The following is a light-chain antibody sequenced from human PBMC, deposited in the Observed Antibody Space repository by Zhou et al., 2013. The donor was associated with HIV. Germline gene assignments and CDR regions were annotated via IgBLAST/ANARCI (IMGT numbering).Light chain of an antibody. Sequence: DIQMTQSPSSLSASVGDRVTISCRASQSIDGYLNWYQQRPGKAPKVLIYTASTLQSGVPSRFSGSGYGTDFTLTISSLQPEDFANYYCQQYKIYPLTFGGGTKVEIK. CDR2: TAS. CDR3: QQYKIYPLT. CDR1: QSIDGY. V-gene: IGKV1-39*01. J-gene: IGKJ4*01.